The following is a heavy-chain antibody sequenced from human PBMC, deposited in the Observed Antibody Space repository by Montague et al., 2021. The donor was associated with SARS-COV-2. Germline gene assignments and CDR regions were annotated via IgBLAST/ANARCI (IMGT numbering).Heavy chain of an antibody. V-gene: IGHV4-61*02. J-gene: IGHJ6*03. CDR3: ARDSPHFDFWRGHYGDKYYLDI. D-gene: IGHD3-3*01. Sequence: TLSLTCTVSGDSITSETHYWDWVRQPAGKGLEWIGRLLTSGATNFNPSLKSRLTISRDTSKNEFYLKLSSVTAADTAVYYFARDSPHFDFWRGHYGDKYYLDIWGKGATVTV. CDR1: GDSITSETHY. CDR2: LLTSGAT.